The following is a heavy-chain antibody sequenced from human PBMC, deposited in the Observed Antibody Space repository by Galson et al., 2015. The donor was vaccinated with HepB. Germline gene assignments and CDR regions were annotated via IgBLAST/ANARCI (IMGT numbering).Heavy chain of an antibody. J-gene: IGHJ4*02. V-gene: IGHV3-53*01. D-gene: IGHD6-13*01. CDR3: ARGYSRSWYSGLGY. Sequence: LRLSCAASGFTVSSNYMTWVRQAPGKGLEWVSVIYSGGSTDYADSVKGRFTISRDNSKNTLYFQLNSLRAEDTAVYYCARGYSRSWYSGLGYWGQGTLVTVSS. CDR2: IYSGGST. CDR1: GFTVSSNY.